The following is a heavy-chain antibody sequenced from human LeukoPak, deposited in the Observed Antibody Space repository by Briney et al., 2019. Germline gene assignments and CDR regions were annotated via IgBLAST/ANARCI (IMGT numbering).Heavy chain of an antibody. CDR3: ARGGIVGATWNAFDI. CDR1: GYTSTGYY. J-gene: IGHJ3*02. CDR2: INPNSGGT. D-gene: IGHD1-26*01. V-gene: IGHV1-2*02. Sequence: ASVKVSCKASGYTSTGYYMHWVRQAPGQGLEWMGWINPNSGGTNYAQKFQGRVTMTRDTSISTAYMELSRLRSDDTAVYYCARGGIVGATWNAFDIWGQGTMVTVSS.